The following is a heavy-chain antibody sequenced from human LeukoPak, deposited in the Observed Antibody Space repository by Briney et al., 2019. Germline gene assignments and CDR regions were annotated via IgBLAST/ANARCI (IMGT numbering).Heavy chain of an antibody. CDR3: ARVDCSSGSCSLAGWFDP. J-gene: IGHJ5*02. V-gene: IGHV5-51*01. CDR2: VYPGDSDI. CDR1: GYRFTSYW. Sequence: GEPLKISCKGSGYRFTSYWIAWVRQMPGKGLEWMGMVYPGDSDIIYNPSFRGQVTLSADKSISTAYLQWSSLQASDTGLYYCARVDCSSGSCSLAGWFDPWGQGTLVTVSS. D-gene: IGHD2-15*01.